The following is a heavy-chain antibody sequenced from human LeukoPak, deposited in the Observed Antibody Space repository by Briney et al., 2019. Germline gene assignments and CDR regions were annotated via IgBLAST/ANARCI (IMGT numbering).Heavy chain of an antibody. Sequence: PSETLSLTCTVSGGYISSYYWSWIRQPPGKGLEWIGYIYYSGSTNYNPSLKSRVTISVDTSKNQFSLKLSSVTAADTAVYYCARVSSSSFFDYWGQGTLVTVSS. J-gene: IGHJ4*02. D-gene: IGHD6-6*01. CDR2: IYYSGST. CDR1: GGYISSYY. CDR3: ARVSSSSFFDY. V-gene: IGHV4-59*01.